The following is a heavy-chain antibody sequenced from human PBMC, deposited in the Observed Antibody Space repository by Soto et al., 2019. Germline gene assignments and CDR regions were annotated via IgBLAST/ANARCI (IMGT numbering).Heavy chain of an antibody. CDR2: FYTGGNT. J-gene: IGHJ6*02. D-gene: IGHD2-8*01. V-gene: IGHV3-53*01. CDR1: GFSFGSYA. Sequence: PGGPLRLPSTASGFSFGSYAMRWIRKTPGKGLEWVSGFYTGGNTYYADSVKGRFTISRDNSKNTLYLQMNSLRAEDTAVYYCARDLRGVSDVWGQGTTVTVSS. CDR3: ARDLRGVSDV.